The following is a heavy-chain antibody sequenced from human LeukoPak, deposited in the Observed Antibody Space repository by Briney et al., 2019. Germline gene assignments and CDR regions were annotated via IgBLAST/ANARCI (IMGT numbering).Heavy chain of an antibody. J-gene: IGHJ4*02. D-gene: IGHD3/OR15-3a*01. CDR3: AKRGVVIRVILVGFHKEAYYFES. Sequence: GGSLRLSCAVSGITLSNYGMSWVRQAPGKGLEWVAGISDSGGNTKYADSVKGRFTISRDKPKNTLYLQMNSLRAEDTAVYFCAKRGVVIRVILVGFHKEAYYFESWGQGALVTVSS. CDR1: GITLSNYG. V-gene: IGHV3-23*01. CDR2: ISDSGGNT.